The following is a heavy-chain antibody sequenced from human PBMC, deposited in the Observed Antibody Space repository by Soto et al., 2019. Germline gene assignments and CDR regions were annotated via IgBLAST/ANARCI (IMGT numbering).Heavy chain of an antibody. CDR3: ARGVTTVTTFDY. Sequence: SETLSLTCAVSGGSINSGGYSWSWIRQPPGKGLEWIGYIYHSGSTYYNPSLKSRVTTSVDRSKNQFSLKLSSVTAADTAVYYCARGVTTVTTFDYWGQGTLVTVSS. CDR2: IYHSGST. V-gene: IGHV4-30-2*01. D-gene: IGHD4-17*01. CDR1: GGSINSGGYS. J-gene: IGHJ4*02.